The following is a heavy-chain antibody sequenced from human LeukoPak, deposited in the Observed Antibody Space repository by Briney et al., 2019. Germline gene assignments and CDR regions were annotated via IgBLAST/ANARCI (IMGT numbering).Heavy chain of an antibody. CDR2: VSSGSSTI. D-gene: IGHD2-15*01. Sequence: PGRSLRLSCAASGFTFSSYGMHWVRQAPGKGLEWLSYVSSGSSTIYYADSVKGRFTISRDNAENSLYLQMNSLRAEDTAVYYCARGRLGGRSGTDYWGQGTLVTVSS. V-gene: IGHV3-48*04. CDR1: GFTFSSYG. CDR3: ARGRLGGRSGTDY. J-gene: IGHJ4*02.